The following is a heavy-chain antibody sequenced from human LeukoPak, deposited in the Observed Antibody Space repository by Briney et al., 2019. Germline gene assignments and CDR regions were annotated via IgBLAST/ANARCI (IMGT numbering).Heavy chain of an antibody. J-gene: IGHJ5*02. CDR2: INPNSGGT. V-gene: IGHV1-2*02. Sequence: ASVKVSCKASGYTFTGYYMHWVRQAPGQGLEWMGWINPNSGGTNYAQKFQGRVTMTRDTSISTAYMVLSRLRSDDTAVYYCARGGKLRYFDWLPSHLSGHWFDPWGQGTLVTVSS. D-gene: IGHD3-9*01. CDR1: GYTFTGYY. CDR3: ARGGKLRYFDWLPSHLSGHWFDP.